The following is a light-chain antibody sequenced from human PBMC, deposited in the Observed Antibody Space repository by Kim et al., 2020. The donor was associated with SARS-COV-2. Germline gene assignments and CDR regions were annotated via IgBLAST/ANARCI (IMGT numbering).Light chain of an antibody. CDR1: SSNIGADYD. J-gene: IGLJ1*01. V-gene: IGLV1-40*01. CDR3: QSYDSSLTANV. Sequence: ELTQPPSVSGAPGQRVTISCTGSSSNIGADYDVHWYQQVPGSAPKLLIYSNHNRPSGVPDRFSGSRSGTSASLAITGLQADDEADYYCQSYDSSLTANVFGTGTKVTVL. CDR2: SNH.